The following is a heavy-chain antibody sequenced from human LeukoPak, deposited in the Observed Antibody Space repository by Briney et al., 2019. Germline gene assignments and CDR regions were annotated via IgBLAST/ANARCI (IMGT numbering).Heavy chain of an antibody. V-gene: IGHV1-18*01. CDR3: ARDCIGCHGFDH. J-gene: IGHJ4*02. D-gene: IGHD2-15*01. CDR2: VSAYADNT. Sequence: ASVKVSCKASGYTFTNYGISWVRQAPGQGLEWMGWVSAYADNTNYVQKVQGRVTMTTDASTSTAYMELRSLRSDDTAVCYCARDCIGCHGFDHWGQGTLVTVSS. CDR1: GYTFTNYG.